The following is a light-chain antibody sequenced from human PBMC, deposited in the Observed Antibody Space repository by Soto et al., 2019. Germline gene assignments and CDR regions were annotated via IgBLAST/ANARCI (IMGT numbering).Light chain of an antibody. V-gene: IGKV1-39*01. CDR3: QQSYSTPRT. J-gene: IGKJ3*01. CDR2: AAS. CDR1: QSISTY. Sequence: DIQMTQSQSSLSASVGDRVTITCRASQSISTYLNWYQQKPGKAPELLLYAASSLHAGVPSRFSGSGSGTDFTLTITSLQPEDFATYYCQQSYSTPRTFGPGTKVD.